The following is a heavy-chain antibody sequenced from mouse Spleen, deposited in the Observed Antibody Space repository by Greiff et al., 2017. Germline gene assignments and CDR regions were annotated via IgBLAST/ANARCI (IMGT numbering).Heavy chain of an antibody. D-gene: IGHD1-1*01. CDR3: ARYYDGSYGY. V-gene: IGHV3-6*01. CDR2: ISYDGSN. Sequence: EVKLMESGPGLVKPSQSLSLTCSVTGYSITSGYYWNWIRQFPGNKLEWMGYISYDGSNNYNPSLKNRISITRDTSKNQFFLKLNSVTTEDTATYYCARYYDGSYGYWGQGTTLTVSS. CDR1: GYSITSGYY. J-gene: IGHJ2*01.